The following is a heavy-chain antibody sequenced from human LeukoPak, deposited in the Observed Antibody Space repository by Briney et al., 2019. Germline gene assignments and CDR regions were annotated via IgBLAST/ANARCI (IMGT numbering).Heavy chain of an antibody. V-gene: IGHV3-53*01. J-gene: IGHJ4*02. CDR1: GLNVTTNY. CDR2: IYSGGTT. CDR3: ARGRRDGYNLGY. Sequence: GGSLRLSCAASGLNVTTNYMSWVRQAPGKGLEWVSVIYSGGTTYYADSVKGRFTISRDISKNTLSLQMNSLRAEDTAVYYCARGRRDGYNLGYWGQGTLVAVSS. D-gene: IGHD5-24*01.